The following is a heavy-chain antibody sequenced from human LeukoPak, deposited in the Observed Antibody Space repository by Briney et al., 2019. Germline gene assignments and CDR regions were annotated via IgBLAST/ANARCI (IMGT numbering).Heavy chain of an antibody. CDR1: GFTFSSYS. CDR2: ISSSSSTI. Sequence: QTGGSLRLSCAASGFTFSSYSMNWVRQAPGKGLEWVSYISSSSSTIYYADSVKGRFTISRDNAKNSLYLQMNSLRAEDTAVYYCARQDYYDSSGYYGDAFDIWGQGTMVTVSS. CDR3: ARQDYYDSSGYYGDAFDI. V-gene: IGHV3-48*04. J-gene: IGHJ3*02. D-gene: IGHD3-22*01.